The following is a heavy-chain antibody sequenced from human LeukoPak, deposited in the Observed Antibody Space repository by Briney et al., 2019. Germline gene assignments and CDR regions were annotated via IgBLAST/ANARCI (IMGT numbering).Heavy chain of an antibody. D-gene: IGHD2-8*01. Sequence: LQTLSLTCTVSGGSISSGGYYWSWIRQHPGKGLEWIGYIYYSGSTYYNPSLKSRVAISIDTSKNQFSLKLNSVTTADTAVYFCARPNGGHGGRGAFDIWGQGTMVTVSS. V-gene: IGHV4-31*03. CDR1: GGSISSGGYY. CDR2: IYYSGST. CDR3: ARPNGGHGGRGAFDI. J-gene: IGHJ3*02.